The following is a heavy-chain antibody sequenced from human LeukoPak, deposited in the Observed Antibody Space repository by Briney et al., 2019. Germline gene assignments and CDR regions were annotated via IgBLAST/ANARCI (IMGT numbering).Heavy chain of an antibody. D-gene: IGHD2-15*01. CDR2: ISSSSRYI. CDR3: AKVRGFIVVVAADY. J-gene: IGHJ4*02. CDR1: GFTFSSYS. Sequence: GGSLRLSCAASGFTFSSYSMNWVRQAPGKGLEWVSSISSSSRYIYYADSVKDRFTISRDNSKNTLYLQMNSLRAEDTAVYYCAKVRGFIVVVAADYWGQGTLVTVSS. V-gene: IGHV3-21*04.